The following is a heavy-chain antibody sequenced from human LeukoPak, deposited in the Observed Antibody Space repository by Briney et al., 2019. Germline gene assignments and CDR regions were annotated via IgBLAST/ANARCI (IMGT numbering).Heavy chain of an antibody. CDR1: GFTFSSYN. CDR2: ISSSRRTI. V-gene: IGHV3-48*01. CDR3: ARGPGGYHNT. J-gene: IGHJ4*02. Sequence: GGSLRLSCAASGFTFSSYNINWVRQAPGKGLEWVSYISSSRRTISYADSVKGRFTISRDNAKNSLYLQMNSLRAEDTAVYYCARGPGGYHNTGGQGTLVTVSS. D-gene: IGHD5-12*01.